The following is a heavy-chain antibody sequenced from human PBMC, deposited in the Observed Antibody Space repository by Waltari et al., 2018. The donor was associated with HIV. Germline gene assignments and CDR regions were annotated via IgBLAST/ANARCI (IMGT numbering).Heavy chain of an antibody. CDR2: IYYSGST. V-gene: IGHV4-39*07. Sequence: QLQLQESGPGLVKPSETLSLTCTVSGGSISSSSYYWGWIRQPPGKGLEWIGRIYYSGSTYYNPSLKSRVTISVDTSKNQFSLKLSSVTAADTAVYYCARGSVVVVAATHLWFDPWGQGTLVTVSS. J-gene: IGHJ5*02. CDR1: GGSISSSSYY. D-gene: IGHD2-15*01. CDR3: ARGSVVVVAATHLWFDP.